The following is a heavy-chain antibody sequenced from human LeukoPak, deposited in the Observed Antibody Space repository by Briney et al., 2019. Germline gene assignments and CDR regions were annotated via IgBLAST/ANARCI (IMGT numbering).Heavy chain of an antibody. V-gene: IGHV1-8*03. D-gene: IGHD6-19*01. Sequence: ASVKVSCKASGYTFSNNDINWVRQATGQGLEWMGWMNPISGNTGFAQKFQGRVTITADESTSTAYMELSSLRSDDTAVYYCARTYSSGWYGDYWGQGTLVTVSS. CDR1: GYTFSNND. J-gene: IGHJ4*02. CDR3: ARTYSSGWYGDY. CDR2: MNPISGNT.